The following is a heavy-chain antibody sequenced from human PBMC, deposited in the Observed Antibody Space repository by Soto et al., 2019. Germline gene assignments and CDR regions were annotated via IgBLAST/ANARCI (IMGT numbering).Heavy chain of an antibody. V-gene: IGHV3-64D*06. CDR1: GFTFSSYA. Sequence: RGSLRLSCSASGFTFSSYAMHWVRQAPGKGLEYVSAISSNGGSTYYADSVKGRFTISRDNSKNTLYLQMSSLRAEDTAVYYCVKGSGYQYYYYYYGMDVWGQGTTVTVSS. CDR3: VKGSGYQYYYYYYGMDV. J-gene: IGHJ6*02. CDR2: ISSNGGST. D-gene: IGHD3-3*01.